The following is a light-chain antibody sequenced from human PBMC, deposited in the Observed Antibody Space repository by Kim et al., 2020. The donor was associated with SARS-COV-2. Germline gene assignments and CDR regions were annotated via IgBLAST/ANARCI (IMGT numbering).Light chain of an antibody. CDR1: QSVLSSYHNKNY. CDR3: QQYYTSRRT. Sequence: DIVMTQSPDSLAVSLGERATISCKSSQSVLSSYHNKNYLAWYQQKPASTRESGVPDRFSGGGSGTDFTLSISSLQAEDLAVYYCQQYYTSRRTFGQGTKLEI. CDR2: AS. V-gene: IGKV4-1*01. J-gene: IGKJ1*01.